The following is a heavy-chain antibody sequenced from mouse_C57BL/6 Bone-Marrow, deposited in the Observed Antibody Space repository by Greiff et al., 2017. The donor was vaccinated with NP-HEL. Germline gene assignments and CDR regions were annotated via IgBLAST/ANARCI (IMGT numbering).Heavy chain of an antibody. V-gene: IGHV5-6*02. CDR3: ARHSKGREDYFDY. CDR1: GFTFSSYG. Sequence: DVKLVESGGDLVKPGGSLKLSCAASGFTFSSYGMSWVRQTPDKRLEWVATISSGGSYTYYPDSVKGRFTISRDNAKNTLYLQMSSLKSEDTAMYYCARHSKGREDYFDYWGQGTTLTVSS. CDR2: ISSGGSYT. D-gene: IGHD2-5*01. J-gene: IGHJ2*01.